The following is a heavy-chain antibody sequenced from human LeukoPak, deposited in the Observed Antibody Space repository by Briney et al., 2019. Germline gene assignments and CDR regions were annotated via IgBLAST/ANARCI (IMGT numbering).Heavy chain of an antibody. D-gene: IGHD3-22*01. J-gene: IGHJ4*02. V-gene: IGHV1-18*01. Sequence: ASVKVSCKASGYTFTSYGISWVRQAPGQGLEWMGWISAYNGNTNYAQELQGRVTMTTDTSTSTAYMELRSLRSDDTAVYYCARASYYDSSGYYSMYYFDYWGQGTLVTVSS. CDR1: GYTFTSYG. CDR2: ISAYNGNT. CDR3: ARASYYDSSGYYSMYYFDY.